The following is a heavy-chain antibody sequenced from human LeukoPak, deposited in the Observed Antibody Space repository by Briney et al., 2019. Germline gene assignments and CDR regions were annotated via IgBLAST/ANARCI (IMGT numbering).Heavy chain of an antibody. Sequence: ASVKVSCTTSGYPFNNFGVNWVRQAPGQGLEWMGCISGHNGDTRYAQRFQGRVTLTTDTSASTAYMELWSLTSDDTAVYYCARGSGHIVVVSALPDFWGQGTLVTVSS. CDR2: ISGHNGDT. V-gene: IGHV1-18*01. CDR1: GYPFNNFG. CDR3: ARGSGHIVVVSALPDF. D-gene: IGHD2-21*01. J-gene: IGHJ4*02.